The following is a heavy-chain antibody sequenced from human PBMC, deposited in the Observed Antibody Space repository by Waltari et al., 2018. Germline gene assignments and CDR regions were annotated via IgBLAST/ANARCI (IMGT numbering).Heavy chain of an antibody. D-gene: IGHD3-22*01. Sequence: EVQLVESGGDLVQPGGSLRLSCVASGFTFSGYWMTWVRQAPGKGREWVAIIKEDESEIYYLDFVKGRFTISRENAKNSVHLQMNSLRVEDTAVYYCARGSGFLIDYWGQGTLVTVSS. CDR3: ARGSGFLIDY. V-gene: IGHV3-7*03. CDR2: IKEDESEI. J-gene: IGHJ4*02. CDR1: GFTFSGYW.